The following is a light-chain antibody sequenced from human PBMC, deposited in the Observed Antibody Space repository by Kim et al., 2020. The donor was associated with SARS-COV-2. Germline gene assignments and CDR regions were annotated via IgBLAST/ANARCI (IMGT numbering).Light chain of an antibody. Sequence: GQSVTTSCTGTSNDIGAYNYASWYQHPPGKAPKVVIFDVNRCPSGVSDRFSGSKSANTASLTISGLPADDEGDYYCSSYARGSVYIFGSGTKVTVL. CDR1: SNDIGAYNY. V-gene: IGLV2-11*01. CDR2: DVN. J-gene: IGLJ1*01. CDR3: SSYARGSVYI.